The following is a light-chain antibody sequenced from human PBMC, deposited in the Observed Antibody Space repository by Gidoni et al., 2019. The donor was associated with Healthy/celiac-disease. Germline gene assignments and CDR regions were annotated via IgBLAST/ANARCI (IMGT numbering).Light chain of an antibody. Sequence: DLQMTQSPSSLSASVGDRVTITCRASQSISSYLNWYQQKPAKAPKLLIYAASSLQSGVPSRFSGSGSGTDFTLTISSLRPEDFATYYCQQSYSTPLTFGGGTKVEIK. CDR2: AAS. CDR3: QQSYSTPLT. CDR1: QSISSY. J-gene: IGKJ4*01. V-gene: IGKV1-39*01.